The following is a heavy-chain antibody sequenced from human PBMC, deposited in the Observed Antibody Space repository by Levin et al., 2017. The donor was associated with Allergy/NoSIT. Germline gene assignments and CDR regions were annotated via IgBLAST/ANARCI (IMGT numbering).Heavy chain of an antibody. J-gene: IGHJ4*02. CDR2: ISFDGSNK. D-gene: IGHD3-16*01. CDR1: GFTFNNYA. CDR3: ARALSFSWGLDY. Sequence: GESLKISCAASGFTFNNYAFHWVRQAPGKGLEWVAVISFDGSNKYYADSVKGRFTISRDNSNNTLYLQVNSLRVEETAVYYCARALSFSWGLDYWGQGALVTVSS. V-gene: IGHV3-30-3*01.